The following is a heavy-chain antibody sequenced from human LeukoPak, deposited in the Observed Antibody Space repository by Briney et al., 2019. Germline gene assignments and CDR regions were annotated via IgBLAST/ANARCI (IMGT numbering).Heavy chain of an antibody. CDR3: ARPFEDSSGWYGTLNYYYGMDV. J-gene: IGHJ6*02. Sequence: PGGSLRLSCAASGFTFSSYAMSWVRQAPGKGLEWVSAISSSGGSTYYADSVKGRFTISRDNSKNTLYLQMNSLRAEDTAVYYCARPFEDSSGWYGTLNYYYGMDVWGQGTTVTVSS. CDR2: ISSSGGST. D-gene: IGHD6-19*01. CDR1: GFTFSSYA. V-gene: IGHV3-23*01.